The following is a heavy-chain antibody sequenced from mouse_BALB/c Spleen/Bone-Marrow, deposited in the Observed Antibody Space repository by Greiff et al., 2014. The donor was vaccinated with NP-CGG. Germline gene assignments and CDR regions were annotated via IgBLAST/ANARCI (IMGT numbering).Heavy chain of an antibody. CDR2: ISSGGSYT. V-gene: IGHV5-6*01. CDR3: ARQYGNLGVMDY. Sequence: EVKLVESGGDLVKPGGSLKLSCAASGFTFSSYGMSWVRQTPDKRLEWVATISSGGSYTYYPDSVKGRFTISRDNAKNTLYLQMSSLKSEDTAVYYCARQYGNLGVMDYWGQGTSVTVSS. J-gene: IGHJ4*01. D-gene: IGHD2-1*01. CDR1: GFTFSSYG.